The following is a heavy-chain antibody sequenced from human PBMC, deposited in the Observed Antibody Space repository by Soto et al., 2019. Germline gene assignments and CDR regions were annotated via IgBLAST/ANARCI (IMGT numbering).Heavy chain of an antibody. CDR2: IIPIFGTA. J-gene: IGHJ6*02. CDR1: GGTFSSYA. Sequence: GASVKVSCKASGGTFSSYAISWVRQAPGQGLEWMGGIIPIFGTANYAQKFQGRVTITADKSTSTAYMELSSLRSEDTAVYYCAREPTTVTPVGSHYYYYGMDVWGQGTTVTVSS. V-gene: IGHV1-69*06. D-gene: IGHD4-17*01. CDR3: AREPTTVTPVGSHYYYYGMDV.